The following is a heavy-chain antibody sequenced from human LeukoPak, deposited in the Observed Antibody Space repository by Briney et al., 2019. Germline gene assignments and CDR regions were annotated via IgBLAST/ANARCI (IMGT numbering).Heavy chain of an antibody. V-gene: IGHV3-13*01. CDR2: ICIGRDK. D-gene: IGHD5-18*01. CDR1: GFTLSNTD. Sequence: GGSLSLSCAASGFTLSNTDMHWVRHATGKGLEWVSAICIGRDKYYAGSVKGRFTISRENAKNSLYLQMNSLRAGDTAVYYCARERISTRGYDALDIWGQGTMVTVSS. CDR3: ARERISTRGYDALDI. J-gene: IGHJ3*02.